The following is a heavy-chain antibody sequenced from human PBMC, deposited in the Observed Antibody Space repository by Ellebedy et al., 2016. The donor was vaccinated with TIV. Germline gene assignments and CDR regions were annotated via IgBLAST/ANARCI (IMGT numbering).Heavy chain of an antibody. CDR1: GGSISSYY. V-gene: IGHV4-59*01. CDR2: IYYSGST. Sequence: MPGGSLRLSCTVSGGSISSYYWSWIRQPPGKGLEWIGYIYYSGSTNYNPSLKSRGTISVDTSKNQFSLKLSSLTAADTAVYYCARLLPSISWSDEHAFDVWGQGTMVTVSS. CDR3: ARLLPSISWSDEHAFDV. J-gene: IGHJ3*01. D-gene: IGHD2-2*01.